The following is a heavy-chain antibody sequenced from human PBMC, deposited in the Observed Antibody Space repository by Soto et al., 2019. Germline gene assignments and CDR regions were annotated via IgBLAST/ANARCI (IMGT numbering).Heavy chain of an antibody. CDR1: GFTFSSYG. J-gene: IGHJ6*02. Sequence: QVQLVESGGGVVQPGRSLRLSCAASGFTFSSYGMHWVRQAPGKGREWVAVIWYDGSNKYYADSVKGRFTISRDNSKNTLYRQMNSERAEDTAVYYCARGGNYGMDVWGQGTTVNVSS. CDR2: IWYDGSNK. CDR3: ARGGNYGMDV. V-gene: IGHV3-33*01.